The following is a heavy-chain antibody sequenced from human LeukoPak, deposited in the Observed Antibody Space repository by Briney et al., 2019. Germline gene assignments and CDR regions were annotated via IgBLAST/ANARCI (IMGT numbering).Heavy chain of an antibody. D-gene: IGHD3-10*01. V-gene: IGHV3-15*01. CDR1: GFTFSNAW. J-gene: IGHJ4*02. CDR2: XKSKTDGGTT. CDR3: TTETYYYGSGLGGD. Sequence: PGGSLRLSCAASGFTFSNAWMSWVRQAPGKGXXXXXXXKSKTDGGTTDYAAPVKGRFTISRDDSKNTLYLQMNSLKTEDTAVYYCTTETYYYGSGLGGDWGQGTLVTVSS.